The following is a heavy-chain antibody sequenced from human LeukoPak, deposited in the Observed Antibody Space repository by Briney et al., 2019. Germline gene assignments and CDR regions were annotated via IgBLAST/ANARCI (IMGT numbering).Heavy chain of an antibody. CDR1: GFAFNSQK. V-gene: IGHV3-7*01. CDR2: IKEDEIEI. Sequence: GGSLRLSCTASGFAFNSQKMSWVRQAPGKGLEWVASIKEDEIEIHYVDSVKGRFTISRDNAKDSLYLQMNSLRVEDTAVYYCARGGFRHFDPWGQGALVTVSS. CDR3: ARGGFRHFDP. J-gene: IGHJ5*02. D-gene: IGHD3-22*01.